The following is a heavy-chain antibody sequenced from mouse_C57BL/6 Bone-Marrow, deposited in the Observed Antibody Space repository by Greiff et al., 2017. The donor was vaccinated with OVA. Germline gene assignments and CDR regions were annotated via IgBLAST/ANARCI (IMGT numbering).Heavy chain of an antibody. CDR3: TITTVVARAMDY. Sequence: VQLQQSGAELVRPGASVKLSCTASGFNIKDDYMHWVKQRPEQGLEWIGWIDPENGDTEYASKFQGKATITADTSSNTAYLQLSSLTSEATAVYYCTITTVVARAMDYWGQGTSVTVSS. V-gene: IGHV14-4*01. J-gene: IGHJ4*01. CDR1: GFNIKDDY. CDR2: IDPENGDT. D-gene: IGHD1-1*01.